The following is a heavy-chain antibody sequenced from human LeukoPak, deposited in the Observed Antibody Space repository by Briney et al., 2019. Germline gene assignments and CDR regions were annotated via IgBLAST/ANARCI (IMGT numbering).Heavy chain of an antibody. V-gene: IGHV3-33*01. J-gene: IGHJ6*02. CDR3: ARDPRSLPAAWGRYYYYYGMDV. Sequence: GGSLGLSCAASGFTFSSYGMHWVRQAPGKGLEWVAVIWYDGSNKYYADSVKGRFTISRDNSKNTLYLQMNSLRAEDTAVYYCARDPRSLPAAWGRYYYYYGMDVWGQGTTVTVSS. CDR2: IWYDGSNK. CDR1: GFTFSSYG. D-gene: IGHD2-2*01.